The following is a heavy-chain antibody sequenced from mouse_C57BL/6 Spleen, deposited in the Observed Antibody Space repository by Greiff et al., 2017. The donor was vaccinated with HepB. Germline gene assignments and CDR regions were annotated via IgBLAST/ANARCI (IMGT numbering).Heavy chain of an antibody. J-gene: IGHJ3*01. V-gene: IGHV2-5*01. D-gene: IGHD4-1*01. CDR1: GFSLTSYG. CDR2: IWRGGST. CDR3: AKGTGPFAY. Sequence: VKLMESGPGLVQPSQSLSITCTVSGFSLTSYGVHWVRQSPGKGLEWLGVIWRGGSTDYNAACMSRLSITKDNSKSQVFFKMNSLQADDTAIYYCAKGTGPFAYWGQGTLVTVSA.